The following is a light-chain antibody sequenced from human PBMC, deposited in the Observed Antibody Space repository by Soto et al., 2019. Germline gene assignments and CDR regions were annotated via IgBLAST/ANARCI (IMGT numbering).Light chain of an antibody. CDR3: QQTYSTPQT. CDR1: QNIDKY. V-gene: IGKV1-39*01. CDR2: AAS. J-gene: IGKJ5*01. Sequence: DIQMTQSASSLSASIGDRVTITCRASQNIDKYLNWYQRKPGKAPELLIYAASSLQSGVPSRFSGSGSGTGFTLTISNLQPEDFATCYCQQTYSTPQTFGQGSRLEIK.